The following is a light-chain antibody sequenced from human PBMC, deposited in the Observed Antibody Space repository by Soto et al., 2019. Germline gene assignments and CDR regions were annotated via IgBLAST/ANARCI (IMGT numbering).Light chain of an antibody. Sequence: EIVFTQSPGTPSLSPGERATLSCRASQSVSSSYLAWYQQKPGQAPRLLICGASSRETGIRDRFSGSGSGTEFTLTISSLQSEDFAVYYCQQYGNSTQTFGQGTKVDIK. V-gene: IGKV3-20*01. CDR2: GAS. J-gene: IGKJ1*01. CDR3: QQYGNSTQT. CDR1: QSVSSSY.